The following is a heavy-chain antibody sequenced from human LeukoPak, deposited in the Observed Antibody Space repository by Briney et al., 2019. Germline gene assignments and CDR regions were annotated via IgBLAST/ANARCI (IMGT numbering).Heavy chain of an antibody. Sequence: ETLSLTCAVSGGSIINSNWWSWVRQAPGKGLEWVSVISGSGGLTYYADSVKGRFTISRDNSKNTLYLQMNSLRADDTAVYYCARDLRRDCSTTTCYAFDYWGQGTLVTVSS. CDR2: ISGSGGLT. CDR3: ARDLRRDCSTTTCYAFDY. CDR1: GGSIINSNW. J-gene: IGHJ4*02. V-gene: IGHV3-23*01. D-gene: IGHD2-2*01.